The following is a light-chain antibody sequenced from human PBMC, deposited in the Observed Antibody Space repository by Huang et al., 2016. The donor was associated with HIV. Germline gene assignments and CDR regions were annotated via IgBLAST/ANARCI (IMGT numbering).Light chain of an antibody. J-gene: IGKJ5*01. CDR3: QQSYSTPRDT. V-gene: IGKV1-39*01. CDR2: AAS. Sequence: DIQMTQSPSSLSASVGDRVTITCRASQSISTYLNWYQQKPGKAPKLLIYAASSLQSGVPSRFSGSGSGTEFTLTISSLQPEDFATYYCQQSYSTPRDTFGQGTRLEMK. CDR1: QSISTY.